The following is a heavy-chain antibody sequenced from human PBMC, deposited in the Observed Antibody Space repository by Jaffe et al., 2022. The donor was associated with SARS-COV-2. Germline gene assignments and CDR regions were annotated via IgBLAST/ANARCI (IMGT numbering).Heavy chain of an antibody. D-gene: IGHD4-17*01. J-gene: IGHJ4*02. CDR3: AKRPYGGNPGFDY. V-gene: IGHV3-23*04. CDR2: ISGSGEIT. CDR1: GFTFGTFG. Sequence: EVQLVESGGGLVQAGGSLRLSCVGSGFTFGTFGMTWVRQRPGKGPEWVSAISGSGEITYYADSVKGRFTISRVNSKDTLYLQMDSLRVDDTAVYYCAKRPYGGNPGFDYWGQGTRVFVSS.